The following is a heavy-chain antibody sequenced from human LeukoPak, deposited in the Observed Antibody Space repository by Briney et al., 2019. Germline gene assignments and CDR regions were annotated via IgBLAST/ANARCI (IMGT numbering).Heavy chain of an antibody. V-gene: IGHV1-69*13. D-gene: IGHD2-21*02. Sequence: SVKVSCKAFGGTFSSYAISWVRQAPGQGLEWMGGIIPIFGTANYAQKFQGRVTITADESTSTAYMELSSLRSEDTAVYYCASRPLVGDLTHNWFDPWGQGTLVTVSS. CDR2: IIPIFGTA. CDR3: ASRPLVGDLTHNWFDP. CDR1: GGTFSSYA. J-gene: IGHJ5*02.